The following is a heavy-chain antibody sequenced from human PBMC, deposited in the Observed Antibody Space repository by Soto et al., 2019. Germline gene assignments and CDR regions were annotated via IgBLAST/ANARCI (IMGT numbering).Heavy chain of an antibody. CDR2: ISYDGSNK. CDR1: GFTFSSYG. CDR3: ARDRYGDPLWGQDDFDY. J-gene: IGHJ4*02. Sequence: HPGGSLRLSCAASGFTFSSYGMHWVRQAPGKGLEWVAVISYDGSNKYYADSVKGRFTISRDNSKNTLYLQMNSLRAEDTAVYYCARDRYGDPLWGQDDFDYWGQGTLVTVSS. D-gene: IGHD4-17*01. V-gene: IGHV3-30*03.